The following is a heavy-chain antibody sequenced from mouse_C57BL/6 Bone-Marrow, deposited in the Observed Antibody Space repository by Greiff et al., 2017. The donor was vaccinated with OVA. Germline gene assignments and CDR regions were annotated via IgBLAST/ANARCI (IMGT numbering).Heavy chain of an antibody. Sequence: EVQLVESGGDLVKPGGSLKLSCAASGFTFSSYGMSWVRQTPDKRLEWVATISSGGSYTYYPDSVKGRFTISRDNAKNTLYLQMSRLKSEDTAMYYCARLTTVVAPYWGQGTTLTVSS. CDR2: ISSGGSYT. D-gene: IGHD1-1*01. V-gene: IGHV5-6*01. CDR1: GFTFSSYG. J-gene: IGHJ2*01. CDR3: ARLTTVVAPY.